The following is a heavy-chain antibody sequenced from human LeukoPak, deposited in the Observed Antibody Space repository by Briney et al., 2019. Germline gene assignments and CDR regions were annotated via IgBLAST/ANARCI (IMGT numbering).Heavy chain of an antibody. CDR2: ISYDGSNK. D-gene: IGHD6-13*01. J-gene: IGHJ4*02. CDR3: AKGGSSSWYLFDY. V-gene: IGHV3-30*18. Sequence: PGGSLRLSCAASGFTFSSYGMHWVRQAPGKGLEWVAVISYDGSNKYYADSVKGRFTISRDNSKNTLYLQMNSLRAEDTAVYYCAKGGSSSWYLFDYWGQGTLVIVSS. CDR1: GFTFSSYG.